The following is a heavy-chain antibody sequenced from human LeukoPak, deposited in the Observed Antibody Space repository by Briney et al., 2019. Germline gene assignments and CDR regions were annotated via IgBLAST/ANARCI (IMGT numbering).Heavy chain of an antibody. CDR3: ARDAGAGFDY. V-gene: IGHV3-23*01. CDR1: GFTFSNTA. J-gene: IGHJ4*02. D-gene: IGHD6-13*01. Sequence: GGSLRLSCAASGFTFSNTAMSWVRQAPGKGLEWLSIISGSGLNAYYADSVKGRFTISRDNSKNTLYLQMNSLRAEDTAVYYCARDAGAGFDYWGQGALVTVSS. CDR2: ISGSGLNA.